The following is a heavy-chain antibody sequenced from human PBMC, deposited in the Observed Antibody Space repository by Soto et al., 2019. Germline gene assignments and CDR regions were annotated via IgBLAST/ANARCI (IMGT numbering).Heavy chain of an antibody. CDR1: GDSINSDNYY. CDR3: ARLEGLATISYYFDY. Sequence: QLQLQESGPGLVKPSETLSLTCSVSGDSINSDNYYWGWIRQPPGKGLEWIGSIYYRGNTYYNPSLKTRVTISLDKSKSQFSLKLNSVTAADSAVYFCARLEGLATISYYFDYWGQGNLVTVSS. D-gene: IGHD3-9*01. CDR2: IYYRGNT. V-gene: IGHV4-39*01. J-gene: IGHJ4*02.